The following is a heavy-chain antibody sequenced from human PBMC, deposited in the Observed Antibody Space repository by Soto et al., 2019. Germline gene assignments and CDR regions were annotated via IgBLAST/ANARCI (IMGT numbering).Heavy chain of an antibody. CDR1: GDTFSSYG. D-gene: IGHD3-22*01. CDR2: IIPSLGTT. V-gene: IGHV1-69*01. J-gene: IGHJ4*02. CDR3: ARDSSGYNRADYYFDY. Sequence: QVQLVQSGAEVKKPGSSVKVSCKGSGDTFSSYGISWVRQAPGQGLEWMGGIIPSLGTTNYARRFQGRVTISANEFTTTAYMELSGLISEDTAGDYCARDSSGYNRADYYFDYWGQGTLVVVSS.